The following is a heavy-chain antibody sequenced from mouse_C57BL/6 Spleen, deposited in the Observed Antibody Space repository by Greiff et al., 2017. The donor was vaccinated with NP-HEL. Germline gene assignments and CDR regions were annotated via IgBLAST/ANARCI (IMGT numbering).Heavy chain of an antibody. V-gene: IGHV8-12*01. J-gene: IGHJ1*03. CDR3: ARRASDYDDWYFDV. CDR1: GFSLSTSGMG. Sequence: QVTLKVCGPGILQSSQTLSLTCSFSGFSLSTSGMGVSWIRQPSGKGLEWLAHIYWDDDKRYNPSLKSRLTISKDTSRNQVFLKITSVDTADTATYYCARRASDYDDWYFDVWGTGTTVTVSS. D-gene: IGHD2-4*01. CDR2: IYWDDDK.